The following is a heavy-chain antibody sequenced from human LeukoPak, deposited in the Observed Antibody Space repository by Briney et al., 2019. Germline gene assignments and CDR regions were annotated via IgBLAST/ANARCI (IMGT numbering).Heavy chain of an antibody. CDR3: ARALEKYYFDY. CDR1: GFTFSSYA. Sequence: GGSLRLSCAASGFTFSSYAMHWVRQAPGKGLEWVAVISYDGSNKYYADSVKGRFTISRDNSENTLYLQMNSLRAEDTAVYYCARALEKYYFDYWGQGTLVTVSS. J-gene: IGHJ4*02. V-gene: IGHV3-30*04. D-gene: IGHD5-24*01. CDR2: ISYDGSNK.